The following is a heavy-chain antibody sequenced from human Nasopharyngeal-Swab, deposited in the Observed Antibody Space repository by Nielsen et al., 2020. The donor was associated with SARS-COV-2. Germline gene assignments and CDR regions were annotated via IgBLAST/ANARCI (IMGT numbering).Heavy chain of an antibody. Sequence: SDTLSLTCTVSGGSISSSYWSWIRQPPGKGLDWIGYIYYSGSTNYNPSLKSRVTISVDTSKNQFSLKLSSVTAADTAVYYCAGSIAAAAYFDYWGQGTLVTVSS. V-gene: IGHV4-59*08. CDR1: GGSISSSY. CDR3: AGSIAAAAYFDY. D-gene: IGHD6-13*01. CDR2: IYYSGST. J-gene: IGHJ4*02.